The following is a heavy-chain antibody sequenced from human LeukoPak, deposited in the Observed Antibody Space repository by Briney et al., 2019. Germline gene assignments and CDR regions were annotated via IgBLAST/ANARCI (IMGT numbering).Heavy chain of an antibody. J-gene: IGHJ4*02. CDR2: IYSGGDT. CDR3: ATDSPDYGGKGFDY. D-gene: IGHD4-23*01. V-gene: IGHV3-53*01. CDR1: GFTVSSSY. Sequence: GGSLRLSCAASGFTVSSSYMSWVRQAPGKGLEWVSVIYSGGDTYYADSVKGRFTISRDNSKNSLYLQMNTLRAEDTAIYYCATDSPDYGGKGFDYWGQGTLVTVSS.